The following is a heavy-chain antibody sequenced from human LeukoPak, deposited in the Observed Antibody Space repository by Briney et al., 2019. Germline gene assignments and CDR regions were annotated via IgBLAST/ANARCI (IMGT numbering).Heavy chain of an antibody. CDR1: GFSVDGNY. CDR2: IFSGDST. J-gene: IGHJ4*02. D-gene: IGHD3-22*01. CDR3: ALTYYFDRRGYSYFDY. V-gene: IGHV3-53*01. Sequence: GGPLRLSCEVSGFSVDGNYMTWVRQVPGRGLEWVALIFSGDSTDYPDSVKGRFTISRDKSKNTLHLQMDSLRPEDTAMYYCALTYYFDRRGYSYFDYWGRGALVAVSS.